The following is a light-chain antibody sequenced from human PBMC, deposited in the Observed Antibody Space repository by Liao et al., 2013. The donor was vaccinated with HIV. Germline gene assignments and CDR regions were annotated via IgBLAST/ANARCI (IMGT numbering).Light chain of an antibody. Sequence: SYELTQPPSLSVAPGKTATITCGGNNIGTKSVHWYQQKPGQAPLVVIYYDSDRPSGIPERFSGSNSGNTATLTISGVEAGDEADYYCQVWDSSTANLYVFGPGTKLTVL. CDR2: YDS. CDR3: QVWDSSTANLYV. J-gene: IGLJ1*01. CDR1: NIGTKS. V-gene: IGLV3-21*04.